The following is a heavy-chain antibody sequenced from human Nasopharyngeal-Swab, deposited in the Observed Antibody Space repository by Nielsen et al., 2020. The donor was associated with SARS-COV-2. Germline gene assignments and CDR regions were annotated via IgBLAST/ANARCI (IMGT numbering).Heavy chain of an antibody. CDR1: GFTFDDYA. V-gene: IGHV3-9*01. Sequence: GGSLRLSCAASGFTFDDYAMHWVRQAPGKGLEWVSGISWNSGSIGYADSVKGRFTISRDNAKNSLYLQMNSLRAEDTAVYYCASIRGYFDYWGRGTLVTVSS. CDR3: ASIRGYFDY. D-gene: IGHD3-10*01. J-gene: IGHJ4*02. CDR2: ISWNSGSI.